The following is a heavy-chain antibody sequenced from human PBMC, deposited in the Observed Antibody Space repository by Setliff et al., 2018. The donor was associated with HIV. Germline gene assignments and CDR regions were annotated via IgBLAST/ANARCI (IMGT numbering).Heavy chain of an antibody. CDR2: FFYTGTT. Sequence: SETLSLTCRVSGGSVGDSTYYWGWIRQPPGKRLEWIGSFFYTGTTYYNPSLKSRVTISVDTSDNLFSLNLTSVTAADTAVYYCARHPRSDDAFDFWGQGTTVTVSS. J-gene: IGHJ3*01. CDR1: GGSVGDSTYY. V-gene: IGHV4-39*02. CDR3: ARHPRSDDAFDF.